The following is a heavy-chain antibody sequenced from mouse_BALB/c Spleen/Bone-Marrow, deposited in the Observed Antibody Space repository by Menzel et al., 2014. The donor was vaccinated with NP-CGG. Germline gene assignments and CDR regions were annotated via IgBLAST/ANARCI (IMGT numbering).Heavy chain of an antibody. CDR2: INPDSRTI. V-gene: IGHV4-1*02. Sequence: DVKLVESGGGLVQPGGSLKFSCAASGFDFSRYWMSWVRQAPGKGLEWTGEINPDSRTINYSPSLKDKFIISRDNAKNTLYLRLNKVRSEDTALYYCARPDYYGYLNYWGQGTTLTVSS. J-gene: IGHJ2*01. D-gene: IGHD1-1*01. CDR3: ARPDYYGYLNY. CDR1: GFDFSRYW.